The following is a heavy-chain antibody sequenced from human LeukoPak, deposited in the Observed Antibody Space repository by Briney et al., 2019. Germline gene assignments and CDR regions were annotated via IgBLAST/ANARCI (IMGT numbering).Heavy chain of an antibody. J-gene: IGHJ6*03. Sequence: GESLQFSCLGFGDSSISNWCGWLRRLPGRGRVWLGKIFPGDSGTRYSPSFKGPVTISADTSISPACLQVSCLTASDTAMYYWSRSSRHGRWEYYYYYMDVWGKGTTGTVSS. V-gene: IGHV5-51*01. D-gene: IGHD2-2*01. CDR2: IFPGDSGT. CDR1: GDSSISNW. CDR3: SRSSRHGRWEYYYYYMDV.